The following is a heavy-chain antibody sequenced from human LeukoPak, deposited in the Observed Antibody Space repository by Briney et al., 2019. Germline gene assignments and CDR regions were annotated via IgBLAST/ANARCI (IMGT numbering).Heavy chain of an antibody. CDR3: ARALDESWFDP. CDR2: IYYSGST. D-gene: IGHD1-1*01. V-gene: IGHV4-59*08. CDR1: GGSISSYY. J-gene: IGHJ5*02. Sequence: SETLSLTCTVSGGSISSYYWSWIRQPPGKGLEWIGYIYYSGSTNYNPSFKSRVTISVDTSKNQFSLKLSSVTAADTAVYYGARALDESWFDPWGQGTLVTVSS.